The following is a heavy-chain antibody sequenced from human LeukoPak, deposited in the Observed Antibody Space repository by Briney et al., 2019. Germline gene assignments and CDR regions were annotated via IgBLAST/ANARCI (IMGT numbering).Heavy chain of an antibody. CDR3: ARDGAPNYYDSSGYCNY. D-gene: IGHD3-22*01. Sequence: ASVTVSCKASGYTFTSYGISWVRQAPGQGLEWMGWISAYNGNTNYAQKLQGRVTMTTDTSTSTAYMELRSLRSDDTAVYYCARDGAPNYYDSSGYCNYWGQGTLVTVSS. J-gene: IGHJ4*02. CDR1: GYTFTSYG. CDR2: ISAYNGNT. V-gene: IGHV1-18*01.